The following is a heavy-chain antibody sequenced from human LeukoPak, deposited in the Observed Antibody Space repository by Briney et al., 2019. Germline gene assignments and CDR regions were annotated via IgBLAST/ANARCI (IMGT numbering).Heavy chain of an antibody. V-gene: IGHV4-61*02. D-gene: IGHD3-22*01. J-gene: IGHJ4*02. CDR1: GGSISSGSYY. CDR2: IYTSGST. CDR3: ARDRGSSGYYSNFDY. Sequence: SETLSLTCTVSGGSISSGSYYWSWIRQPAGKGLEWIGRIYTSGSTNYNPSLKSRVTISVDTSKNQFSLKLSSVAAADTAVYYCARDRGSSGYYSNFDYWGQGTLVTVSS.